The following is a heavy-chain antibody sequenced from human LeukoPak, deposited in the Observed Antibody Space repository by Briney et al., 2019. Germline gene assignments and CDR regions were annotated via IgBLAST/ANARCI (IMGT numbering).Heavy chain of an antibody. CDR1: GGSFSGYY. J-gene: IGHJ5*02. Sequence: PETLSLTCAVYGGSFSGYYWSWIRQPPGKGLEWIGEINHSGSTNYNPSLKSRVTISVDTSKNQFSLKLSSVAAADTAVYYCARVATYYYGSGSYSNWFDPWGQGTLVTVSS. CDR3: ARVATYYYGSGSYSNWFDP. D-gene: IGHD3-10*01. CDR2: INHSGST. V-gene: IGHV4-34*01.